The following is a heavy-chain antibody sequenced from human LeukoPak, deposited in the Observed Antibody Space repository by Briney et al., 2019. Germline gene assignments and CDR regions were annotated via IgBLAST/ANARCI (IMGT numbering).Heavy chain of an antibody. Sequence: PSETLSLTCTVSGGSISTYYWSWIRQPAGKGLAWIGRIYTSGSTNYNPSLQSRVTISVDKSKNQFSLKLSSVTAADTAVYYCATNSYYGSGNYFDYWGQGTLVTVSS. CDR1: GGSISTYY. CDR2: IYTSGST. V-gene: IGHV4-4*07. CDR3: ATNSYYGSGNYFDY. J-gene: IGHJ4*02. D-gene: IGHD3-10*01.